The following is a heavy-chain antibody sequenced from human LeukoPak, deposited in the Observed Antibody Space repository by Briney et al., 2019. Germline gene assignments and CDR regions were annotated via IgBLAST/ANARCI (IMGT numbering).Heavy chain of an antibody. J-gene: IGHJ3*02. V-gene: IGHV5-51*01. CDR1: GYSFTRYW. Sequence: GESLKISCKGSGYSFTRYWIGWVRQMPGKGLEWMGIIYPGDSDSRYSPSFQGQVTISVDKSISTAYLQWSSLKASDTAMYYCARPVEVVSGYDAFYIQGQGITVSV. CDR3: ARPVEVVSGYDAFYI. CDR2: IYPGDSDS. D-gene: IGHD2-21*01.